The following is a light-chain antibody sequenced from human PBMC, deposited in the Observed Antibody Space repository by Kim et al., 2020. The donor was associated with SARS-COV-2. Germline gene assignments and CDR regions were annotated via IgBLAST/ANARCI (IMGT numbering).Light chain of an antibody. J-gene: IGKJ4*01. V-gene: IGKV3-11*01. CDR1: RSVSSY. CDR2: DVS. CDR3: QHRSNWPLT. Sequence: EVVLTQSPATLSLSPGERATLSCRASRSVSSYLAWYQQKPGQVPRLLIYDVSNRATGIPARFSGTGSGTDFTLTISGLETEDFAVYYCQHRSNWPLTFGGGTKVDIK.